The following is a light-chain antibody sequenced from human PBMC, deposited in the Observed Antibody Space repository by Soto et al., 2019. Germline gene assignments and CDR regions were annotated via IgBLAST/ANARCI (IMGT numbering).Light chain of an antibody. CDR1: QGIRND. J-gene: IGKJ5*01. CDR3: QQYNNWPPIT. CDR2: GAS. V-gene: IGKV1-17*01. Sequence: IQMTQSQSSLSASVGDRVTITCRASQGIRNDLNWYQQKPGKAPKRLMYGASSLQSGVPSRFSGSGSGTDFTLTISSLQSEDFAVYYCQQYNNWPPITFGQGTRLEI.